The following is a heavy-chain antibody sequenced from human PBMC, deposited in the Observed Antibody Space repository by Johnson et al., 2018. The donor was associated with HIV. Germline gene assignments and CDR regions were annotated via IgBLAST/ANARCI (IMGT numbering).Heavy chain of an antibody. J-gene: IGHJ3*01. CDR1: GFTFSNYW. Sequence: VQLVESGGGLVQPGGSLRLSCGASGFTFSNYWMQWVRQAPGKGLVWVSRINGDGSRSTYADSVKGRFTIARDNAKNTLYLEMKSLRSEDTAVYYCARTSCSGARCLGYDPFDVWGQGTMVTVSS. V-gene: IGHV3-74*01. CDR3: ARTSCSGARCLGYDPFDV. D-gene: IGHD2-15*01. CDR2: INGDGSRS.